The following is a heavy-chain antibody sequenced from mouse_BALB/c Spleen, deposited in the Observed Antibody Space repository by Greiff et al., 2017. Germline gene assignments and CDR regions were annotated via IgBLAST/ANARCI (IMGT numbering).Heavy chain of an antibody. Sequence: QVQLQQSGPGLVQPSQSLSITCTVSGFSLTSYGVHWVRQSPGKGLEWLGVIWSGGSTDYNPAFISRLSISKDNSKSQVFFKMNSLQADDTAIYYCARTGMITYAMDYWGQGTSVTVSS. D-gene: IGHD2-4*01. J-gene: IGHJ4*01. CDR3: ARTGMITYAMDY. CDR1: GFSLTSYG. V-gene: IGHV2-4-1*01. CDR2: IWSGGST.